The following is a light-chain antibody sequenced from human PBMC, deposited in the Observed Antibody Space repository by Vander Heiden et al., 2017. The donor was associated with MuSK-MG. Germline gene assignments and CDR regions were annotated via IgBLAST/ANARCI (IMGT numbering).Light chain of an antibody. V-gene: IGKV1-39*01. CDR1: QSISSY. CDR3: QQRYSPPFT. J-gene: IGKJ5*01. Sequence: DIHMTQSPSSLSASIGARVTITCRASQSISSYLNWYQQKAGKAPNLMIYDASSCQSGVPSRLYGSVSGTDFNLTITSQNHEDFATDDCQQRYSPPFTLVKVTRMQIK. CDR2: DAS.